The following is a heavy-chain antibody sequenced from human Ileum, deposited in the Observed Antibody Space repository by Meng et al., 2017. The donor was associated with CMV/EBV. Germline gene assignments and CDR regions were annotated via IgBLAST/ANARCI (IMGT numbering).Heavy chain of an antibody. CDR2: ISYDGSNK. V-gene: IGHV3-30*04. J-gene: IGHJ6*02. Sequence: GGSLRLSCAASGFTFSSYAMHWVRQAPGKGLEWVAVISYDGSNKYYADSVKGRFTISRDNSKNTLYLQMNSLRAEDTAVYYCARFEYSSSSSNYYYGMDVWGQGNTVTGAS. CDR3: ARFEYSSSSSNYYYGMDV. D-gene: IGHD6-6*01. CDR1: GFTFSSYA.